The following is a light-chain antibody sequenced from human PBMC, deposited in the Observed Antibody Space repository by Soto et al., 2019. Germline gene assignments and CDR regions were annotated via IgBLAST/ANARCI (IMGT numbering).Light chain of an antibody. J-gene: IGKJ2*01. CDR1: QSINNY. Sequence: DIQMTQSPSSLSASLGDRVTITCRASQSINNYLNWYQQEEGKAPKLLIYAATSLQSGVPSRCSCSGSGTEFTIPISSLQPGDFATYYCQQSYNAPYTFGLGTKLEIK. CDR2: AAT. CDR3: QQSYNAPYT. V-gene: IGKV1-39*01.